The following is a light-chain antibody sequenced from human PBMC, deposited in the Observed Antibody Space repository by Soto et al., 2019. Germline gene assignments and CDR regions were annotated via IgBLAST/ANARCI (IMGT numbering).Light chain of an antibody. V-gene: IGLV4-69*01. CDR3: QTWGTGIDVV. CDR2: VSSDGSH. J-gene: IGLJ2*01. CDR1: SWHSSYA. Sequence: QSVLTQSPSASASLGASVKLTCTLSSWHSSYAIAWHQQQPETGPRYLMKVSSDGSHNKGDGIPDRFSGSSSGAERYLTISSLQSEDEADYYCQTWGTGIDVVFGGGTKLTVL.